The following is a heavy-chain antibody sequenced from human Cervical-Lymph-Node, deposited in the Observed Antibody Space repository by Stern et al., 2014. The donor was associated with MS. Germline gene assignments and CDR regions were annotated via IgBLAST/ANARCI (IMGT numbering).Heavy chain of an antibody. CDR2: MYWSDDK. CDR1: GFSLSTSGVG. V-gene: IGHV2-5*01. D-gene: IGHD4-17*01. J-gene: IGHJ4*02. CDR3: PRALYGDYFDY. Sequence: TLRESGPTLVKPTQTLTLTCTFSGFSLSTSGVGVGWIRQPPGKALEWLALMYWSDDKYYSPSLKNRLTITKDTSKNQVVLTLTNMDPVDTATYYCPRALYGDYFDYWGQGSLVTVSS.